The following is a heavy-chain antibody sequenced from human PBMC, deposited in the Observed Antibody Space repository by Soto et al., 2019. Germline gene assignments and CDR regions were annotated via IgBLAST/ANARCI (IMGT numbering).Heavy chain of an antibody. V-gene: IGHV1-69*01. J-gene: IGHJ5*02. CDR1: GGTFTNYV. CDR2: LIPIFGAA. D-gene: IGHD6-6*01. Sequence: QLQLVQSGAELRKPGSSVKVSCKISGGTFTNYVISWLRQAPGQGLEWMGGLIPIFGAANLAQKFQGRVTITADESTSTVNMELSSLTSEDTAVYYCARGRSSPNFDPWGQGTLVTVSS. CDR3: ARGRSSPNFDP.